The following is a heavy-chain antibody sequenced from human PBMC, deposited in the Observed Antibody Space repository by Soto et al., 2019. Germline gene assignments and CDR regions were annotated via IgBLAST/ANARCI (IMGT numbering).Heavy chain of an antibody. Sequence: QVQLQQWGAGLLKPAETLSLTCAVYGGSVRGYYWNWIRQPPGKELEWIGEIYDSGGTNYNPSLKSPVTMSVYKYKKKLSLKLISVTAADTAVYSCARSITRVATIRGSSSVPGRCGQGTPVTVSS. V-gene: IGHV4-34*01. CDR2: IYDSGGT. J-gene: IGHJ4*02. D-gene: IGHD5-12*01. CDR3: ARSITRVATIRGSSSVPGR. CDR1: GGSVRGYY.